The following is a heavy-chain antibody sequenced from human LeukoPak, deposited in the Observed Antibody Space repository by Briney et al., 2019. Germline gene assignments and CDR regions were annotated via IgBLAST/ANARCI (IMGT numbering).Heavy chain of an antibody. CDR3: TTKRFGELLLDY. J-gene: IGHJ4*02. D-gene: IGHD3-10*01. V-gene: IGHV3-15*01. Sequence: GGSLRLSCAASGFTFSNAWMSWVRQAPGKGLEWVGCIKSKTDGGTTDYAAPVKGRFTISRDDSKNTLYLQMNSLKTEDTAVYYCTTKRFGELLLDYWGQGTLVTVSS. CDR1: GFTFSNAW. CDR2: IKSKTDGGTT.